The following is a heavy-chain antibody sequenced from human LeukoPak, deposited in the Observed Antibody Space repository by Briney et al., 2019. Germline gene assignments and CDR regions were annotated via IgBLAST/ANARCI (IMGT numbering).Heavy chain of an antibody. Sequence: ASVKVSCKASGYTFTDYYMHWVRQAPGQGLEWMGWINPNSGGTNYAQKFQGRVTMTRDTSISTAYMELRSLRSDDTAVYYCARDYPADYDFWSGYYRASCDYWGQGTLVTVSS. CDR2: INPNSGGT. V-gene: IGHV1-2*02. J-gene: IGHJ4*02. D-gene: IGHD3-3*01. CDR1: GYTFTDYY. CDR3: ARDYPADYDFWSGYYRASCDY.